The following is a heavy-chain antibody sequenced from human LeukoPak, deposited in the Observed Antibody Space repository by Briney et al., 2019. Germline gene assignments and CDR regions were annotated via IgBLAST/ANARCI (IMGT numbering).Heavy chain of an antibody. CDR2: IYYSGST. D-gene: IGHD2-2*01. J-gene: IGHJ4*02. CDR1: GGSLSSYY. V-gene: IGHV4-59*01. CDR3: ARTPGYVMTAFDY. Sequence: SETLSLTCTVSGGSLSSYYWSWIRQPPGKGLEWIGYIYYSGSTNYNPSLKSRVTISVDTSKNQFSLKLSSVTAADTAVYYCARTPGYVMTAFDYWGQGTLVTVSS.